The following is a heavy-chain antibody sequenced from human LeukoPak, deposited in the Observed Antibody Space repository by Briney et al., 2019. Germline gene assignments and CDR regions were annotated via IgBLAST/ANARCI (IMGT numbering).Heavy chain of an antibody. J-gene: IGHJ3*01. D-gene: IGHD7-27*01. Sequence: GGSLRLSCAASGFTFSSYGMHWVRQAPGKGLEGVAVIWYDGSNKYYADSVKGRFTISRDNSKNTLYLQMNSLRDEDTAVYYCAREDDSWGPNNLDLWGQGTMVTVSS. CDR3: AREDDSWGPNNLDL. CDR1: GFTFSSYG. V-gene: IGHV3-33*01. CDR2: IWYDGSNK.